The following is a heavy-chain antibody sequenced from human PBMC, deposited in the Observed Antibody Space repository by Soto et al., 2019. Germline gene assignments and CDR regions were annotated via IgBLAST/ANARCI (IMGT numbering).Heavy chain of an antibody. CDR1: GGSISSSSYY. J-gene: IGHJ6*02. CDR2: IYYSGST. V-gene: IGHV4-39*01. CDR3: ARRTVWFGDYGMDV. D-gene: IGHD3-10*01. Sequence: PSETLSLTCTVSGGSISSSSYYWGWIRQPPGKGLEWIGSIYYSGSTYYNPSLKSRVTISVDTSKNQFSLKLSSVTAADTAVYYCARRTVWFGDYGMDVWGQGTTVTVSS.